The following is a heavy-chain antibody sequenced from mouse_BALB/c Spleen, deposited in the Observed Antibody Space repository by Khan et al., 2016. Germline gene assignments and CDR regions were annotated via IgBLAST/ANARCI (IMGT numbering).Heavy chain of an antibody. J-gene: IGHJ4*01. D-gene: IGHD4-1*01. CDR1: AFNIIDYF. Sequence: VQLQQSGAELVRSGASVKLSCTASAFNIIDYFMHWVKQRPEQGLEWIGWIDPENGDTEYAPKFQGKATMTADTSSNTAYLQISSLTSEDTAVYYCNAGWLGRYYYAMDYWGQGTSVTVSA. V-gene: IGHV14-4*02. CDR3: NAGWLGRYYYAMDY. CDR2: IDPENGDT.